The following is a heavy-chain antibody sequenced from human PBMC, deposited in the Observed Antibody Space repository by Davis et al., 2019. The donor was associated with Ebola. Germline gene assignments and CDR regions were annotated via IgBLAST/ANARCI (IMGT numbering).Heavy chain of an antibody. CDR2: ISSSSSYI. CDR3: ARGGEEDGDYIYYYGMDV. J-gene: IGHJ6*02. V-gene: IGHV3-21*01. CDR1: GFTFSSYS. Sequence: PGGSLRLSCAASGFTFSSYSMNWVRQAPGKGLEWVSSISSSSSYIYYADSVKGRFTISRDNAKNSLYLQMNSLRAEDTAVYYCARGGEEDGDYIYYYGMDVWGQGTTVTVSS. D-gene: IGHD4-17*01.